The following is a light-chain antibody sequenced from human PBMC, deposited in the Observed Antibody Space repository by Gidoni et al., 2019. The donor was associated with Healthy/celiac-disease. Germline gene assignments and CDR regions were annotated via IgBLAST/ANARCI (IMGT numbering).Light chain of an antibody. CDR3: QQYNNWPPGGT. J-gene: IGKJ1*01. CDR2: GAS. V-gene: IGKV3-15*01. CDR1: Q. Sequence: EIVMTQSPATLSVSPGERATLSCRASQQKPGQAPRLLIYGASTRATGIPARFSGSGSGTDFTLTISSLQSEELAVFYWQQYNNWPPGGTFGQGTKVEIK.